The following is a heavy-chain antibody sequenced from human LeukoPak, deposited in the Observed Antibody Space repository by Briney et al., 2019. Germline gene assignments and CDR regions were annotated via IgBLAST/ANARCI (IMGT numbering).Heavy chain of an antibody. CDR2: TYYRSKWHN. Sequence: SQTLSLTCAISGDSVSSNNADWNWIRQSPSRGLEWLGRTYYRSKWHNDYAISLTSRITVNPDTSRNQFSLQLTSVTPEDTAVYFCARGGGYSFDFWGQGTLVTASS. CDR3: ARGGGYSFDF. D-gene: IGHD1-26*01. V-gene: IGHV6-1*01. J-gene: IGHJ4*02. CDR1: GDSVSSNNAD.